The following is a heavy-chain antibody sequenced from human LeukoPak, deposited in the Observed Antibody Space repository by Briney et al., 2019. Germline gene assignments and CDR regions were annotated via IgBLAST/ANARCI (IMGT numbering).Heavy chain of an antibody. V-gene: IGHV1-69*01. J-gene: IGHJ4*02. Sequence: GGSLRLSCSASGFIFSTYTMYWVRQAPGQGLEWMGGIIPIFGTANYAQKFQGRVTITADESTSTAYMELSSLRSEDAAVYYCARVPPYGGPFDYWGQGTLVTVSS. CDR3: ARVPPYGGPFDY. D-gene: IGHD4-23*01. CDR2: IIPIFGTA. CDR1: GFIFSTYT.